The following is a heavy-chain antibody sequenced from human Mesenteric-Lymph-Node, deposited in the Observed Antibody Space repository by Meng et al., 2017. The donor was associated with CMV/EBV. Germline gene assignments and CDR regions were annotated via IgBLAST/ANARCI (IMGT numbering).Heavy chain of an antibody. CDR1: GGTFSSYT. Sequence: SVKVSCKASGGTFSSYTISWVRQAPGQGLEWMGRIIPILGIANYAQKFQGRVTITADKSTSTAYMELSSLRSEDTAVYYCARMSYSSSWYDGMDVWGQGTTVTVSS. V-gene: IGHV1-69*02. D-gene: IGHD6-13*01. CDR3: ARMSYSSSWYDGMDV. CDR2: IIPILGIA. J-gene: IGHJ6*02.